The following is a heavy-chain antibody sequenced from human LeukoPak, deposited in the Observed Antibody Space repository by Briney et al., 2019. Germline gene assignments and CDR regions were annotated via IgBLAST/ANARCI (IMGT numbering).Heavy chain of an antibody. CDR1: GFTFDDYG. CDR2: INWNGGST. Sequence: GGSLRLSCAASGFTFDDYGMSWVRQAPGKGLEWVSGINWNGGSTGYADSVKGRFTISRDNAKNSLYLQMNSLRAEDTAVYYCARREPQGCSGTSCFAGPVGHWGQGTLVTVSS. CDR3: ARREPQGCSGTSCFAGPVGH. V-gene: IGHV3-20*04. D-gene: IGHD2-2*01. J-gene: IGHJ4*02.